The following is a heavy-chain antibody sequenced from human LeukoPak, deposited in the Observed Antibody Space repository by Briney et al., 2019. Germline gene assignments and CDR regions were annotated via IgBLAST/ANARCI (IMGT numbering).Heavy chain of an antibody. CDR3: ARQPGSTAAFDI. CDR2: SHYTGET. Sequence: SETLSLTCTVSGVSVTNYYWSWIRQPPGKGLEWIAYSHYTGETNYNASLRGRITISVDTSKNEFSLKLSSVTAADTAVYYCARQPGSTAAFDIWGQGTTVIVSA. CDR1: GVSVTNYY. V-gene: IGHV4-59*08. D-gene: IGHD5-18*01. J-gene: IGHJ3*02.